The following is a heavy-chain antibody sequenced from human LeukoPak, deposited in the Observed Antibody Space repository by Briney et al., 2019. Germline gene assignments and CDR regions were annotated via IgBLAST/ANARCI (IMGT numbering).Heavy chain of an antibody. D-gene: IGHD3-22*01. Sequence: ASVTVSCKASGYTFSSYYMHWVRQAPGQGLEWMGIINPSGSTSNAQKFQGRVTMTRDMSTSTVYMELSSLRSEDTAVYYCARLGAGSGYYFFDYWGQGTLVTVSS. CDR3: ARLGAGSGYYFFDY. CDR1: GYTFSSYY. V-gene: IGHV1-46*01. CDR2: INPSGST. J-gene: IGHJ4*02.